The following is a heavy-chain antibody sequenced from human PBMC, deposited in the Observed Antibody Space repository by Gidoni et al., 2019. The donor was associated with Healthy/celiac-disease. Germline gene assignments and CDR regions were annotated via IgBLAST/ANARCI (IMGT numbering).Heavy chain of an antibody. CDR3: AREGYYGSGSYYFFDY. CDR2: IWYDGSNK. Sequence: QVQLVESGGGGVQPGRSLRLACSAYGFTFFSYGLHWVRQAPGKGLEWVAGIWYDGSNKYYADSVKGRFTISRDNSKNTLYLQMNSLRAEDTAVYYCAREGYYGSGSYYFFDYWGQGTLVTVSS. CDR1: GFTFFSYG. J-gene: IGHJ4*02. D-gene: IGHD3-10*01. V-gene: IGHV3-33*01.